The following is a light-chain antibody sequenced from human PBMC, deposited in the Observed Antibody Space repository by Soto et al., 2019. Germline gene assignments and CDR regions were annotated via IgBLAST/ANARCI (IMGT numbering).Light chain of an antibody. CDR1: QSVSSSY. V-gene: IGKV3-20*01. Sequence: IVLTQSPATLSLSPGERATLSCRASQSVSSSYLAWYQQKPGQAPRLLIFGASNRANGIPDRFSGSGSGTDFTLTISRLEPEDFAVFYCQQYGSSPLTFGGGTKVDIK. CDR3: QQYGSSPLT. J-gene: IGKJ4*01. CDR2: GAS.